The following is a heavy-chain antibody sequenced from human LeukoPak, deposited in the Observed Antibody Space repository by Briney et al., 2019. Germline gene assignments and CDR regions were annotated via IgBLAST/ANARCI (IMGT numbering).Heavy chain of an antibody. V-gene: IGHV3-30-3*01. CDR2: ISYDGSNK. D-gene: IGHD6-19*01. J-gene: IGHJ4*02. CDR3: ARGGYSSGWVLDY. CDR1: GFTFSSSE. Sequence: GGSLRLSCAASGFTFSSSEMNWVRQAPGKGLEWVAVISYDGSNKYYADSVKGRFTISRDNSKNTLYLQMNSLRAEDTAVYYCARGGYSSGWVLDYWGQGTLVTVSS.